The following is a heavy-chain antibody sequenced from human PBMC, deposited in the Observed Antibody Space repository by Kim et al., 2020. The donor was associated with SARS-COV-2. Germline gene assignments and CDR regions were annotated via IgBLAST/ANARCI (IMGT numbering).Heavy chain of an antibody. CDR1: GGSISSSSYY. CDR2: IYYSGST. J-gene: IGHJ4*02. Sequence: SETLSLTCTVSGGSISSSSYYWGWIRQPPGKGLEWIGSIYYSGSTYYNPSLKSRVTISVDTSKNQFSLKLSSVTAADTAVYYCARISPGDVVVTVVRGKIDYWGQGTLVTVSS. V-gene: IGHV4-39*01. D-gene: IGHD2-21*02. CDR3: ARISPGDVVVTVVRGKIDY.